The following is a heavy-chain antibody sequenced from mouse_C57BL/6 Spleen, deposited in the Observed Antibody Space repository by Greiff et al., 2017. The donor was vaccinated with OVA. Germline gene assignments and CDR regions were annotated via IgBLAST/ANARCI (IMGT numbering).Heavy chain of an antibody. CDR1: GYTFTSYW. V-gene: IGHV1-50*01. CDR3: AREDDGYYEGFAY. Sequence: VQLQQPGAELVKPGASVKLSCKASGYTFTSYWMQWVKQRPGQGLEWIGEIDPSDSYTNYNQKFKGKATLTVDTSSSTAYMQLSSLTSEDSAVDYCAREDDGYYEGFAYWGQGTLVTVSA. CDR2: IDPSDSYT. D-gene: IGHD2-3*01. J-gene: IGHJ3*01.